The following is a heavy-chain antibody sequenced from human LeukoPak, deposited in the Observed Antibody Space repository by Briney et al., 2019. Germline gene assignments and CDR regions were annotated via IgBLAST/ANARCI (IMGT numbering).Heavy chain of an antibody. Sequence: ASVKVSCKVSGYTLTELSMHWVRQAPGKGLEWMGGFDPEDGETIYAQKFQGRVTMTEDTSTDTAYMELSSLRSVDTAVYYCATDQGITMVRGVIITGVGFDPWGQGTLVTVSS. V-gene: IGHV1-24*01. D-gene: IGHD3-10*01. CDR3: ATDQGITMVRGVIITGVGFDP. CDR1: GYTLTELS. J-gene: IGHJ5*02. CDR2: FDPEDGET.